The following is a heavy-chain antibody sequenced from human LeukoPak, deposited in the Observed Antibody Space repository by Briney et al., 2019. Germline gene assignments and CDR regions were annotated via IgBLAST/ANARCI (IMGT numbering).Heavy chain of an antibody. V-gene: IGHV1-46*01. CDR3: ARAVDQDFDY. CDR1: GFIFTNYF. Sequence: ASMKVSCKASGFIFTNYFMNWVRQAPGQGLEWMGMIKPSDGSTRYAQRLQDRVTMTSDTSTTTRYMELSSLRAEDTAVYYCARAVDQDFDYWGQGTLVTVSS. CDR2: IKPSDGST. J-gene: IGHJ4*02. D-gene: IGHD5-12*01.